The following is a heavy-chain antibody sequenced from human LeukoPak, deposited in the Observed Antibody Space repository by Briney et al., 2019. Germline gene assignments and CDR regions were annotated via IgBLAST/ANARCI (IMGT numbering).Heavy chain of an antibody. Sequence: ASETLSLTCTVSGGSIGTYYWSWIRQPPGKGLEWIGYIYVTGTRYNPYLQSRVTISVDRSRNQFFLKMSSVTAAEPAVYYCARHIGGGIEDMDVWGKGTKVIVSS. J-gene: IGHJ6*03. CDR2: IYVTGT. D-gene: IGHD3-16*02. V-gene: IGHV4-59*08. CDR3: ARHIGGGIEDMDV. CDR1: GGSIGTYY.